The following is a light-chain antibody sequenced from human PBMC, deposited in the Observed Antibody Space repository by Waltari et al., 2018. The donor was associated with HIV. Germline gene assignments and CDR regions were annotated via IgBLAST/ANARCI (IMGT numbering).Light chain of an antibody. CDR2: LNSDGSH. CDR3: QTWDTGPCV. CDR1: GGHSSYA. V-gene: IGLV4-69*02. J-gene: IGLJ3*02. Sequence: QLILTQSPSASASLGASVRLTCTLSGGHSSYAIAWHQPQPEKGPRYLMKLNSDGSHTKGDGLPYRFSGSSSGTERFLTISSLQSDDEADYYCQTWDTGPCVFGGGTKLTVL.